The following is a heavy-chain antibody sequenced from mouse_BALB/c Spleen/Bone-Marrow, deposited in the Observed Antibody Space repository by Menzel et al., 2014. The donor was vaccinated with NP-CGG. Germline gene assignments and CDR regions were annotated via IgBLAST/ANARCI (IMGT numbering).Heavy chain of an antibody. J-gene: IGHJ1*01. CDR1: GFNIKDTY. CDR2: IDPANGNT. D-gene: IGHD1-1*01. Sequence: VQLQQSGAELVKPGASVKPSCTASGFNIKDTYMHWVKERPEQGLEWIGRIDPANGNTKYDPKFQGKATITADTSSNTAYLQLSSLTSEDTAVYYCVYGRDWYFDVWGAGTTVTVSS. CDR3: VYGRDWYFDV. V-gene: IGHV14-3*02.